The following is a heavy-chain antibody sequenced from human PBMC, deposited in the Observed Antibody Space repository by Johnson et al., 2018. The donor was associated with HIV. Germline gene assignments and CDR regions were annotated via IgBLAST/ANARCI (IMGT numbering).Heavy chain of an antibody. Sequence: QVQLVESGGGVVQPGRSLRLSCAESGFTFSSYGMHWVRQAPGKGLEWVAVIYSGGSTYYADSVKGRFSISRDNSKNTLYLQMNSLRAEETAVYYCARDGYNYVAFDIWGQGTMVTVSS. V-gene: IGHV3-NL1*01. CDR1: GFTFSSYG. D-gene: IGHD5-24*01. CDR2: IYSGGST. J-gene: IGHJ3*02. CDR3: ARDGYNYVAFDI.